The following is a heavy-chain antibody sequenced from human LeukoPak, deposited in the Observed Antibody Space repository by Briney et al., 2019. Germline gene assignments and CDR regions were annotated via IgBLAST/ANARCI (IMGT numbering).Heavy chain of an antibody. V-gene: IGHV4-39*07. Sequence: SETLSLTCTVSGSSISSSSYYWGWIRQPPGKGLEWIGSIYYSGSTYYNPSLKSRVTISVDTSKNQFSLKLSSVTAADTAVYYCARDLQLERRGNWFDPWGQGTLVTVSS. J-gene: IGHJ5*02. CDR3: ARDLQLERRGNWFDP. CDR2: IYYSGST. D-gene: IGHD1-1*01. CDR1: GSSISSSSYY.